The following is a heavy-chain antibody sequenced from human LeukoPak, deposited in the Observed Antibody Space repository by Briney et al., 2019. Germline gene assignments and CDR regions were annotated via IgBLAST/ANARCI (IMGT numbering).Heavy chain of an antibody. Sequence: PGGSLRLSCAAYGFTFSSYSMNWDRQAPGKGLEWVSSISSSSSYIYYADSVKGRFTISRDNAKNSLYLQMNSLRAEDTAVYYCVREPVLNWFDPWGQGTLVTVSS. V-gene: IGHV3-21*01. CDR1: GFTFSSYS. J-gene: IGHJ5*02. D-gene: IGHD6-6*01. CDR3: VREPVLNWFDP. CDR2: ISSSSSYI.